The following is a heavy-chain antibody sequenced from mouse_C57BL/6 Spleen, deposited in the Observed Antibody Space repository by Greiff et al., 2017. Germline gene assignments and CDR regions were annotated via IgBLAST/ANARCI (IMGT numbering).Heavy chain of an antibody. V-gene: IGHV5-16*01. CDR2: INYDGSST. CDR1: GFTFSDYY. J-gene: IGHJ2*01. Sequence: EVKLMESEGGLVQPGSSMKLSCTASGFTFSDYYMAWVRQVPEKGLEWVANINYDGSSTYYLDSLKSRFIISRDNAKNILYLQMSSLKSEDTATYYCARQIYYEYGVFDDWGQGTTLTVDS. D-gene: IGHD2-4*01. CDR3: ARQIYYEYGVFDD.